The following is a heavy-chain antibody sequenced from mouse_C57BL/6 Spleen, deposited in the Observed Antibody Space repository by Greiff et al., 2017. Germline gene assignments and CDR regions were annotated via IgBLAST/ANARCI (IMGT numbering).Heavy chain of an antibody. CDR1: GYTFTSYW. CDR2: IDPSDSYT. D-gene: IGHD4-1*01. V-gene: IGHV1-69*01. J-gene: IGHJ3*01. CDR3: ARGGITGNGFAD. Sequence: QVQLQQPGAELVMPGASVKLSCKASGYTFTSYWMHWVKQRPGQGLELIGEIDPSDSYTNYNQKFKGKSTLTVDKSSSTAYMQLSSLTSEDSAVYYCARGGITGNGFADWGKGTLVTVSA.